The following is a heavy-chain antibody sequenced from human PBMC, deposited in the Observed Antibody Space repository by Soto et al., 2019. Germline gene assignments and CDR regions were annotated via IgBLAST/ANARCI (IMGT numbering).Heavy chain of an antibody. J-gene: IGHJ4*02. Sequence: SETLSLTCTVSSGSISSYYWNWIRQPPGKGLEWIGSIYYSGNTNYSPSLKSRVTISVDTSKKQFSLKLTSVTAADTAMYYCARGYCSSTPSYEFDDWGQGTLVTVSS. CDR3: ARGYCSSTPSYEFDD. CDR2: IYYSGNT. V-gene: IGHV4-59*01. D-gene: IGHD2-2*01. CDR1: SGSISSYY.